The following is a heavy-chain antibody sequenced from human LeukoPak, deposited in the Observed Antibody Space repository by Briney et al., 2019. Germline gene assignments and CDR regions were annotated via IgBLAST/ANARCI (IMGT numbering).Heavy chain of an antibody. CDR1: GFXFSSYG. J-gene: IGHJ6*02. CDR2: ISYDGSNK. V-gene: IGHV3-30*03. D-gene: IGHD5-24*01. Sequence: GALRLSCAASGFXFSSYGMHWVRQAPGKGLEWEAVISYDGSNKYYADSVKGRFTISRDNSKNTLYLQMNSLRAEDTAVYYCARLDVDRYYYYGMDVWGQGTTVTVSS. CDR3: ARLDVDRYYYYGMDV.